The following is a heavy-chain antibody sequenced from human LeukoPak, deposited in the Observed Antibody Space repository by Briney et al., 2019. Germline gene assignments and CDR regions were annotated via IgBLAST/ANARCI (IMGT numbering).Heavy chain of an antibody. J-gene: IGHJ3*02. CDR2: INPNSGGT. Sequence: ASVKVSCKASGYTFTGYDMHWVRQAPGQGLEWMGRINPNSGGTNYAQKFQGRVTMTRDTSISTAYMELSRLRSDDTAVYYCARGSEWELQSPDAFDIWGQGTMVTVSS. CDR1: GYTFTGYD. CDR3: ARGSEWELQSPDAFDI. V-gene: IGHV1-2*06. D-gene: IGHD1-26*01.